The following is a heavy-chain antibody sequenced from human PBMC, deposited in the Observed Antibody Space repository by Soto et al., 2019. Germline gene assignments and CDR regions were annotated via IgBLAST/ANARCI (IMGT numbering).Heavy chain of an antibody. J-gene: IGHJ4*02. D-gene: IGHD5-18*01. CDR2: IYYSGST. CDR3: ARAKWIQLWWLDY. V-gene: IGHV4-30-4*01. CDR1: GGSISSGDYY. Sequence: SETLSLTCTVSGGSISSGDYYWSWIRQPPGKGLEWIGYIYYSGSTYYNPSLKSRVTISVDTSKNQFSLKLSSVTAADTAVYYCARAKWIQLWWLDYWGQGTLVTVST.